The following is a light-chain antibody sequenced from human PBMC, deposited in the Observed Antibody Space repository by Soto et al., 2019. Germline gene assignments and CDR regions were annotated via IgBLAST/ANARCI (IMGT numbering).Light chain of an antibody. J-gene: IGKJ3*01. Sequence: EIVLTQSPGTLSLSPGERTTLSCRASQSVSSSYLAWYQQKPGQAPRLLIHGASSRATGIPERFRGSGSGTDFTLTISTLEPEDCAVYYCQQYGSSIFSFGPGTKVDIK. CDR3: QQYGSSIFS. V-gene: IGKV3-20*01. CDR2: GAS. CDR1: QSVSSSY.